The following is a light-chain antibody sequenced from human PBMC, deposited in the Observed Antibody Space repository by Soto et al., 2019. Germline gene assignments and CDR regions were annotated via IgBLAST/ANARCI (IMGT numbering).Light chain of an antibody. Sequence: EIVMTQSPATLSVSPGERATLSCRASQSVNSNLAWYQQKPGQAPRLLIYGTSTRATGIPARFSGSGSGTEFTLTISSLQSEDFAVYYCQQYNSWPPWTFGQGTKVEIK. CDR1: QSVNSN. J-gene: IGKJ1*01. CDR2: GTS. V-gene: IGKV3-15*01. CDR3: QQYNSWPPWT.